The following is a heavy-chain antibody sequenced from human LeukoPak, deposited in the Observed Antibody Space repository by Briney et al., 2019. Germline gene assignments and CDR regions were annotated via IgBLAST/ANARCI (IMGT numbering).Heavy chain of an antibody. CDR3: ASEAFCAGGSCYLHRVAS. CDR2: IDTNSGDT. D-gene: IGHD2-15*01. Sequence: ASVKVSCKASGYTFNAYYMHWVRQAPGQGLEWMGWIDTNSGDTNYAQKFQGRVTITRDTSIGTAYMEPSSLISDDTAVYYCASEAFCAGGSCYLHRVASWGPGTLVTVSS. J-gene: IGHJ4*02. CDR1: GYTFNAYY. V-gene: IGHV1-2*02.